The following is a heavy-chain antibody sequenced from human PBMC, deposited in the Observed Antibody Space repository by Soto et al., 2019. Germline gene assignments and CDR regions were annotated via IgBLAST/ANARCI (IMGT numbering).Heavy chain of an antibody. J-gene: IGHJ5*02. CDR1: GFTFSSYA. V-gene: IGHV3-23*01. CDR3: ATLDIVVVVAANHH. CDR2: ISGSGGST. D-gene: IGHD2-15*01. Sequence: PGGSLRLSCAASGFTFSSYAMSWVRQAPGKGLEWVSAISGSGGSTYYADSVKGRFTISRDNSKNTLYLQMNSLRAEDTAVYYCATLDIVVVVAANHHWGQGTLVTVPS.